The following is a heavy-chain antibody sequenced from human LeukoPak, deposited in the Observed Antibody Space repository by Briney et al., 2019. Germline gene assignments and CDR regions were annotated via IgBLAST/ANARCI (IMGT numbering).Heavy chain of an antibody. CDR2: INTNTGNP. CDR3: ARGPLGLWFGELYDY. V-gene: IGHV7-4-1*02. CDR1: GYTFTSYA. Sequence: ASVKVSCRASGYTFTSYAMNWVRQAPGQGLEWMGWINTNTGNPTYAQGFTGRFVFSLDTSVSTAYLQISSLKAEDTTVYYCARGPLGLWFGELYDYWGQGTLVTVSS. D-gene: IGHD3-10*01. J-gene: IGHJ4*02.